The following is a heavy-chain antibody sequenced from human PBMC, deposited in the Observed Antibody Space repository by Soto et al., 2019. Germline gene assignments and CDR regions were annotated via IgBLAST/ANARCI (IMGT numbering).Heavy chain of an antibody. D-gene: IGHD3-10*01. CDR2: ISGGGDST. CDR1: GFTFSNYA. V-gene: IGHV3-23*01. Sequence: GGSLRLSCAASGFTFSNYAMSWVRQAPGKGLEWVSGISGGGDSTYCADSVKGRFTISRDNSKNTVYLQMNSLRAEDTAVYHCAKARGLGSSDYHYYGMDVWGQGTTVTVSS. CDR3: AKARGLGSSDYHYYGMDV. J-gene: IGHJ6*02.